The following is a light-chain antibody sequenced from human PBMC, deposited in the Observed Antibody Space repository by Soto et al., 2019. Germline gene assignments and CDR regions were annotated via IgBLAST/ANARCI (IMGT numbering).Light chain of an antibody. Sequence: EIVMTQSPATLSVSPGERATLSCRASQSVSSSYLAWYQQKPGQAPRILIYGASSRDTGIPDRFSGSGSGTDFTLTISRLEPEDFAVYYCQQYGSSPWTFGQGTKVDIK. V-gene: IGKV3-20*01. CDR1: QSVSSSY. CDR3: QQYGSSPWT. J-gene: IGKJ1*01. CDR2: GAS.